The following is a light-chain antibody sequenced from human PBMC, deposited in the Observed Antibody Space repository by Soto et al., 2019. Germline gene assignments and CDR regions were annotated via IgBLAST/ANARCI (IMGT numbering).Light chain of an antibody. V-gene: IGKV3-20*01. Sequence: EIVLTQSPGTLSLSPGERATLSCRASQSITSTFLAWYQQKPGKAPRLLIYGASSRATGIPDRFSGSGSERDFTLTISRLEPEDFAVYFCQQYGRSPLMYTFGQGTKLEIK. CDR3: QQYGRSPLMYT. CDR1: QSITSTF. J-gene: IGKJ2*01. CDR2: GAS.